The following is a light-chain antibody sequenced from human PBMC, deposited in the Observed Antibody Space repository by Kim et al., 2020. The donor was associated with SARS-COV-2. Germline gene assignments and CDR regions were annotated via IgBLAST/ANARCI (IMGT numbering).Light chain of an antibody. CDR1: QSVSSSY. CDR3: QQYGSSWT. CDR2: GAS. J-gene: IGKJ1*01. Sequence: EIVLTQSPGTLSLSPGERDTISCRASQSVSSSYLAWYQQKPGQAPRLLIYGASSRATGIPDRFSGSESGTDFTLTISRLEPEDFAVYYCQQYGSSWTFGQGTKVDIK. V-gene: IGKV3-20*01.